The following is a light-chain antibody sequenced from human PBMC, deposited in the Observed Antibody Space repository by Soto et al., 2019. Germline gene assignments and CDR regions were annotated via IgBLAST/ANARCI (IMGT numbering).Light chain of an antibody. CDR1: ESISNF. V-gene: IGKV1-39*01. Sequence: IQMTQSPSALAASVGDRVSITCRASESISNFLNWYQQKPGKATKLLIYAASSLRSGVKSRFSGTGSGTDFTLNISSLQREDCATYVCHQRYSSPWTFAQGTKV. CDR2: AAS. CDR3: HQRYSSPWT. J-gene: IGKJ1*01.